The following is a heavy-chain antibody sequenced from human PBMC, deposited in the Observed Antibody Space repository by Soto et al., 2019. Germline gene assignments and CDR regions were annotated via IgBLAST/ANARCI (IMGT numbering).Heavy chain of an antibody. Sequence: GESLKISCKGSGYSFGSYWIAWVRQMPGKGLEWMGIIYPGDSDTRYSPSFQGQVTMSADKSTSTAYLQWSSLKASDTAMYYCARPSGSHLYYFDYWGQGTLVTVSS. V-gene: IGHV5-51*01. CDR3: ARPSGSHLYYFDY. J-gene: IGHJ4*02. CDR1: GYSFGSYW. CDR2: IYPGDSDT. D-gene: IGHD1-26*01.